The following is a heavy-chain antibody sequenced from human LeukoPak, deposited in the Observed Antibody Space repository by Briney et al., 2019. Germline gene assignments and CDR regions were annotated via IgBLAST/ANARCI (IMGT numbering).Heavy chain of an antibody. CDR3: TLRGGTTVTTPFNYYYYYMDV. Sequence: GGSLRLSCAASGFTFSSYAMSWVRQAPGKGLEWVSAISGSGGSTYYADSVKGRFTISRDNSKNTLYLQMNSLRAEDTAVYYCTLRGGTTVTTPFNYYYYYMDVWGKGTTVTVSS. CDR1: GFTFSSYA. J-gene: IGHJ6*03. CDR2: ISGSGGST. V-gene: IGHV3-23*01. D-gene: IGHD4-17*01.